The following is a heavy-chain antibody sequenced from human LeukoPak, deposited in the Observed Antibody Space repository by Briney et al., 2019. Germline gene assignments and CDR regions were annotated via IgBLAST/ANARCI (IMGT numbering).Heavy chain of an antibody. Sequence: GGSLRLSCAASGFTFSTYAMSWVRQRWVRQAPGKGLEWVSTISGSGGSTYYADSVKGRFTISRDNSKNTLYLQMNSLSSEDTAVYYCAKDRRSSGNYYFEYWGQGTLVTVSS. CDR2: ISGSGGST. CDR3: AKDRRSSGNYYFEY. D-gene: IGHD3-10*01. J-gene: IGHJ4*02. V-gene: IGHV3-23*01. CDR1: GFTFSTYA.